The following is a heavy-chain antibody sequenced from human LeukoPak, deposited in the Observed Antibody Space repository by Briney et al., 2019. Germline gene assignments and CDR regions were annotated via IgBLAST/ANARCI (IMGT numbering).Heavy chain of an antibody. D-gene: IGHD6-13*01. V-gene: IGHV3-21*01. CDR1: GFTFSSHS. J-gene: IGHJ4*02. CDR2: ISSSSSYI. Sequence: GGSLRLSCAASGFTFSSHSMNWVRQAPGKGLEWVSSISSSSSYIYYADSVKGRFTISRDNAKNSLYLQMNSLRAEDTAVYYCARLGSSWDYDYWGQGTLVTVSS. CDR3: ARLGSSWDYDY.